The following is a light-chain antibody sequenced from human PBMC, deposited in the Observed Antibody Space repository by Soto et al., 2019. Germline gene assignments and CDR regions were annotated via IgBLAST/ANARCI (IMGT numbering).Light chain of an antibody. Sequence: DVKMKKSPSTLSASVGNRVTITCRASQSISSWLAWYQQKPGKAPKLLIYDASSLESGVPSRFSGSGSGTEFTLSISSLQPHDFATDSCQLQRT. V-gene: IGKV1-5*01. CDR2: DAS. CDR3: QLQRT. CDR1: QSISSW. J-gene: IGKJ1*01.